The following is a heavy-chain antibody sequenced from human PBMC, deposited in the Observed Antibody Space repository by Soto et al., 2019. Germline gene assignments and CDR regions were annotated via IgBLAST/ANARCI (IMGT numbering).Heavy chain of an antibody. Sequence: ASVKVSCKASGHTFTGYYIHWVRQAPGQGLEWMGWINTNSDATNYAQKFQGRVTMTRDTSINTAYLELSSLRSDDTAVYYCTRDGQRTQFDYWGQGTLVTVSS. CDR3: TRDGQRTQFDY. CDR1: GHTFTGYY. J-gene: IGHJ4*02. CDR2: INTNSDAT. V-gene: IGHV1-2*02.